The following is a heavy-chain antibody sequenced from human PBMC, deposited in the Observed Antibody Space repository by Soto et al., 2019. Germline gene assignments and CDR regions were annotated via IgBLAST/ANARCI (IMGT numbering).Heavy chain of an antibody. Sequence: SETLSLTCTVSGGSISSYYWSWIRQRPGKGLEWIGYIYYSGSTNYNPSLKSRVTISVDTSKNQFSLKLSSVTAADTAVYYCAREVRYSGDEGLFGFFDYWGQGTLVTVSS. CDR1: GGSISSYY. CDR2: IYYSGST. CDR3: AREVRYSGDEGLFGFFDY. J-gene: IGHJ4*02. V-gene: IGHV4-59*13. D-gene: IGHD5-12*01.